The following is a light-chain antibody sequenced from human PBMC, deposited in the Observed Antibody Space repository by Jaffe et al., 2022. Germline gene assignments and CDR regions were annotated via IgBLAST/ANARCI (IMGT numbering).Light chain of an antibody. J-gene: IGKJ2*01. Sequence: DVVLTQSPLSLPVTLGQPASISCRSNESPFHLNWFQQRPGQAPRRLIYQVSKRDSGVPDRFSGSDSGSDFILKISRVEAEDIGIYFCMQASHWPYTFGQGTRLEI. V-gene: IGKV2-30*01. CDR2: QVS. CDR3: MQASHWPYT. CDR1: ESPFH.